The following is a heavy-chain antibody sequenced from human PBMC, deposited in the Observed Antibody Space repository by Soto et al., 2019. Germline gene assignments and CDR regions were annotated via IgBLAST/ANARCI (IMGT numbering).Heavy chain of an antibody. Sequence: GGSLRLSCAASGFTFSSYWMSWVRQAPGKGLEWVANIKQDGSEKYYVDSVKGRFTISRDNAKNSLYLQMNSLRAEDTAVYYCARDRESIAARPGGWGYYYYYYMDVWGKGTKVTVSS. V-gene: IGHV3-7*01. CDR2: IKQDGSEK. J-gene: IGHJ6*03. CDR3: ARDRESIAARPGGWGYYYYYYMDV. CDR1: GFTFSSYW. D-gene: IGHD6-6*01.